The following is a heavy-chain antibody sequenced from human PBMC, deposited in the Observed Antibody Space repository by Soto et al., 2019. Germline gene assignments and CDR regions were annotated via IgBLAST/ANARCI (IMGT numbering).Heavy chain of an antibody. CDR3: AKGPQLRYSSSPVPILY. J-gene: IGHJ4*02. CDR2: ISGSGGST. V-gene: IGHV3-23*01. Sequence: PGGSLRLSCAASGFTFSSYAMSWVRQAPGKGLEWVSAISGSGGSTYYADSVKGRFTISRDNSKNTLYLQMNSLRAEDTAVYYCAKGPQLRYSSSPVPILYWGQGTLVTVSS. CDR1: GFTFSSYA. D-gene: IGHD6-6*01.